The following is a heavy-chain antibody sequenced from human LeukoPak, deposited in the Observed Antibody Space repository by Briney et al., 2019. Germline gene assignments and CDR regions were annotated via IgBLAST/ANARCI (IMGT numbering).Heavy chain of an antibody. D-gene: IGHD3-10*01. CDR3: AREGRNGSGSYYPWFDP. V-gene: IGHV1-2*04. J-gene: IGHJ5*02. CDR1: GYTFTGYY. CDR2: INPNSGGT. Sequence: ASVKVSCKASGYTFTGYYMHWVRQAPGQGLEWMGWINPNSGGTNYAQKFQGWVTMTRDTSISTAHMELSRLRSDDTAVYYCAREGRNGSGSYYPWFDPWGQGTLVTVSS.